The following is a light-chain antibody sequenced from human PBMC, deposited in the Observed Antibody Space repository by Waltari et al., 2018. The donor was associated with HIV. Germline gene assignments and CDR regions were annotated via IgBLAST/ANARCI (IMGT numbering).Light chain of an antibody. CDR2: EDS. V-gene: IGLV3-10*01. Sequence: QTARITCSGDALPTKYAYWYQQKSGQAPVLVIYEDSKRPSGIPERLSGSRSGTMATLTISGAQVEDEGDYHCYSTDSSGFGVFGGGTKLTVL. J-gene: IGLJ2*01. CDR3: YSTDSSGFGV. CDR1: ALPTKY.